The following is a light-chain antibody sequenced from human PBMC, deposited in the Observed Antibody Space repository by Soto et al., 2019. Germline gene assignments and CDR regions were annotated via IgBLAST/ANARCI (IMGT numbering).Light chain of an antibody. Sequence: EIVLTQSPGTLSLSPGERATLSCRASQSVSSSYLAWYQQKPGQAPRLLIYGASSRATGIPDRFSGSGSGTDFPLTIGRLEPEDFAVYYCQQYDSSPYTFGQGTKLEIK. CDR2: GAS. CDR1: QSVSSSY. CDR3: QQYDSSPYT. V-gene: IGKV3-20*01. J-gene: IGKJ2*01.